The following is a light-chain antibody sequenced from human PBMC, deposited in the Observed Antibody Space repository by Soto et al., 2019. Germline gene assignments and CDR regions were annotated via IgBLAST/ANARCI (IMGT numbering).Light chain of an antibody. Sequence: QSVLTQPASVSGSPGESITISCTGTSSDVGSYTLVSWYQQHPGKAPKLMIYEVSKRPSGVSNRFSGPKSGNTASLTISGLQGEVEADYYCSSYAGSSTYVFGTGTKVTVL. J-gene: IGLJ1*01. CDR2: EVS. V-gene: IGLV2-23*02. CDR3: SSYAGSSTYV. CDR1: SSDVGSYTL.